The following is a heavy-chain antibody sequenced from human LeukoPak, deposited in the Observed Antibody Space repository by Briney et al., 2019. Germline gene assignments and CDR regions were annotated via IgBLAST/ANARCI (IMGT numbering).Heavy chain of an antibody. D-gene: IGHD1-26*01. CDR3: AKGGKWDVTPFDY. J-gene: IGHJ4*02. CDR1: GFIFKDYW. Sequence: VGSLRLSCAASGFIFKDYWMIWVRQAPGKGLEWVANIKQDGSEKYYVDSVKGRFTISRDNSKNTLYLQVNSLRAEDTAVYYCAKGGKWDVTPFDYWGQGTLVTVSS. CDR2: IKQDGSEK. V-gene: IGHV3-7*05.